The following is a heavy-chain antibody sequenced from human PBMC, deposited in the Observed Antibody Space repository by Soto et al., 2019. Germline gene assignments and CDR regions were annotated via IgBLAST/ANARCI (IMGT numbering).Heavy chain of an antibody. V-gene: IGHV5-10-1*01. Sequence: GESLKISCKASGYIFTSYWISWVRQMPGKGLEWMGRIDPSDSYTNYSPSFQGHVTISADKSISTAYLQWSSLKASDTAMYYCASMGVGIAVAGSIDYYYYGMDVWGQGTTVTVSS. CDR2: IDPSDSYT. CDR1: GYIFTSYW. J-gene: IGHJ6*02. CDR3: ASMGVGIAVAGSIDYYYYGMDV. D-gene: IGHD6-19*01.